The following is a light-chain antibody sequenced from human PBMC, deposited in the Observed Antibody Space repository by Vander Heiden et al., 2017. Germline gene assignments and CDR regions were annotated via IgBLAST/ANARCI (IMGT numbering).Light chain of an antibody. CDR3: ATWDGSLSGVV. V-gene: IGLV1-47*01. Sequence: QSVLTQTPSASGNPGQRVTISCSGSSSNIGSNYVYWYQHFPGTATKLLIYRNNQRPSGVPDRFSGSKSGTSASLAISGLRSEDEADYYCATWDGSLSGVVFGGGTKLTVL. CDR2: RNN. CDR1: SSNIGSNY. J-gene: IGLJ2*01.